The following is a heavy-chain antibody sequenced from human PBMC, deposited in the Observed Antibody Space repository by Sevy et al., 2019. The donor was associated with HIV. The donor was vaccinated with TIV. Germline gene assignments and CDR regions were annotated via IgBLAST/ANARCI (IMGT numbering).Heavy chain of an antibody. D-gene: IGHD3-22*01. CDR3: ARVYSGGLLLDY. CDR2: IYHSGST. Sequence: SETLSLTCAVSGGSISSSNWWSWVRQPPGKGLEWFGEIYHSGSTNYNPSLKSRVTISVDKSKNQSSLKLSSVTAADTAVYYCARVYSGGLLLDYWGQGTLVTVSS. V-gene: IGHV4-4*02. CDR1: GGSISSSNW. J-gene: IGHJ4*02.